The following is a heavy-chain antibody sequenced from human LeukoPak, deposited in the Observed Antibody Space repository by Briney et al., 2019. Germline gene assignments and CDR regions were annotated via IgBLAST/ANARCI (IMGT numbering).Heavy chain of an antibody. V-gene: IGHV3-7*01. Sequence: GGSLRLSCAASGFTFSSYWMTWVRQAPGKGLEWVANLNQDGSQKYYVDSVKGRFTISRDNGKNSLYVQMNSLRAEDTAVYYCATDRGYLTFDFWGQGTMVTVSS. D-gene: IGHD2-15*01. CDR2: LNQDGSQK. J-gene: IGHJ3*01. CDR1: GFTFSSYW. CDR3: ATDRGYLTFDF.